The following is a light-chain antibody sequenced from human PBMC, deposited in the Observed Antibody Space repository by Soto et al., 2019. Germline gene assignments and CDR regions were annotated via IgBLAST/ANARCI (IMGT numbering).Light chain of an antibody. CDR1: SSDVGGYKL. V-gene: IGLV2-23*01. Sequence: QSALTQPASVSGSPGQSITISCTGTSSDVGGYKLVSWYQQHSGKAPKLMIYEGSKRPSGVSNRFSGAKSGNTASLTISGLQAEDEANYYCCSYAGSSTVLFRGGTKLTVL. CDR2: EGS. CDR3: CSYAGSSTVL. J-gene: IGLJ2*01.